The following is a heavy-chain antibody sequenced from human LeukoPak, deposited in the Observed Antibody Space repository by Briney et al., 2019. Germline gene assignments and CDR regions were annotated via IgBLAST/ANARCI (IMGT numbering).Heavy chain of an antibody. CDR1: GGTFSSYA. CDR3: ALGGDSSSYGSKSVDAFDI. CDR2: IFPILGIA. J-gene: IGHJ3*02. Sequence: GASVKVSCKASGGTFSSYAISWVRQAPGQGLEWMGRIFPILGIANYAQKFQGRVTITADKSTSTAYMELSSLRSEDTAVYYCALGGDSSSYGSKSVDAFDIWGQGTMVTVSS. V-gene: IGHV1-69*04. D-gene: IGHD6-13*01.